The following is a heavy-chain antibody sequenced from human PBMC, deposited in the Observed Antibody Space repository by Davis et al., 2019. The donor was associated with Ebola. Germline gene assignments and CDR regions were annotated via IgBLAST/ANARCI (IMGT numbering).Heavy chain of an antibody. CDR2: ISAYNGNT. CDR3: TIGGITGGFDY. J-gene: IGHJ4*02. Sequence: ASVKVSCKASGYIFTNFGVSWVRQAPGQGLEWMGWISAYNGNTNYAQKLQGRVTMTTDTSTDTAYMELSSLTSDDTAIYYCTIGGITGGFDYWGQGTLVTVSS. D-gene: IGHD2-8*02. CDR1: GYIFTNFG. V-gene: IGHV1-18*01.